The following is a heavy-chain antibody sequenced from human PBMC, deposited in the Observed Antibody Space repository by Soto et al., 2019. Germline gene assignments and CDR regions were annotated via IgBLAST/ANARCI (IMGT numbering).Heavy chain of an antibody. Sequence: HLVQSGPEVKKPGASITVSCKTSGDTFTNFGLSWVRQAPGQGLEWMGWIATYNSNRNYAQKSQGSLTLTTDTSTSTSYMELKSLRYDDTAVYYCATVLRGVVNWFDPWGQGTLVTVSS. V-gene: IGHV1-18*01. CDR1: GDTFTNFG. D-gene: IGHD3-10*01. CDR3: ATVLRGVVNWFDP. J-gene: IGHJ5*02. CDR2: IATYNSNR.